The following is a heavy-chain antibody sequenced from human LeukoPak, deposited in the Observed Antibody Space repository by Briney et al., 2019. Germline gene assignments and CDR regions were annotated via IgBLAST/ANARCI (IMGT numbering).Heavy chain of an antibody. Sequence: GGSLRLSCAASGFTVSSNYMSWVHQAPGKGLEWVSVIYSGGSTYYADSVKGRFTISRDNSKNTLYLQMNSLRAEDTAVYYCARVYGTVYYYYGMDVWGQGTTVTVSS. CDR2: IYSGGST. J-gene: IGHJ6*02. CDR1: GFTVSSNY. V-gene: IGHV3-53*01. D-gene: IGHD4-17*01. CDR3: ARVYGTVYYYYGMDV.